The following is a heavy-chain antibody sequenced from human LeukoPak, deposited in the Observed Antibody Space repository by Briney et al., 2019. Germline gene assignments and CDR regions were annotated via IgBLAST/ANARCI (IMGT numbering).Heavy chain of an antibody. CDR2: IYNSGGT. CDR1: GGSVSSYY. D-gene: IGHD3-3*02. CDR3: ARGGSHGQFWSGHDAFDF. J-gene: IGHJ3*01. Sequence: PSETLSLTCTVSGGSVSSYYWYWIRQSAGKGLEWIGRIYNSGGTNYNPSLMSRATVSLDTSKNQFSLKLSSVTAADTAIYYCARGGSHGQFWSGHDAFDFCGQGTMVTVSS. V-gene: IGHV4-4*07.